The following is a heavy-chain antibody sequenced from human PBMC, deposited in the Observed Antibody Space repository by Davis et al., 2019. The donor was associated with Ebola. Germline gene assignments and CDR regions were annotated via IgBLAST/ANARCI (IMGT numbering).Heavy chain of an antibody. Sequence: PSETLSLTCTVSGGSISSYYWSWIRQPPGKGLEWIGYIYYSGSTNYNPSLKSRVTISVDTSKNQFSLKLSSVTAADTAVYYCARDDGYDSSLDPWGQGTLVTVSS. V-gene: IGHV4-59*12. CDR3: ARDDGYDSSLDP. J-gene: IGHJ5*02. CDR1: GGSISSYY. CDR2: IYYSGST. D-gene: IGHD5-12*01.